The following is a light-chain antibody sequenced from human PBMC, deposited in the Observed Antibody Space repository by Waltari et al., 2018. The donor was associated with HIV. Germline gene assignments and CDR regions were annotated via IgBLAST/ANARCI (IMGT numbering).Light chain of an antibody. CDR3: QAWDSGTGV. Sequence: SYELTQPPSVSVSPGQAATITCSGDTLYDQYVCWSRQQPGRSPVLFIYQDDKRLSGIPDRFSGSNSGNTATLTISGTQTMDEADYYCQAWDSGTGVFGTGTTVTVL. J-gene: IGLJ1*01. CDR1: TLYDQY. V-gene: IGLV3-1*01. CDR2: QDD.